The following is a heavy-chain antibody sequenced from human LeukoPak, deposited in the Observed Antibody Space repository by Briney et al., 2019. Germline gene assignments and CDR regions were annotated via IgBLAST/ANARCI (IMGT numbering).Heavy chain of an antibody. CDR3: ARDYDFWSGYLDY. J-gene: IGHJ4*02. CDR1: GFSFNNYW. D-gene: IGHD3-3*01. CDR2: IKQDGSAK. Sequence: GGSLRLSCAVSGFSFNNYWMSWVHQAPGKGLEWVADIKQDGSAKYYVDSVKGRFSISRDNAKNSLYLQMNSLRAEDTAVYYCARDYDFWSGYLDYWGQGTLVTVSS. V-gene: IGHV3-7*05.